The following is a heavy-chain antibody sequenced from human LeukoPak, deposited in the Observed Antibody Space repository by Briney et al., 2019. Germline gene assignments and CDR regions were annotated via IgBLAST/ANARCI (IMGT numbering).Heavy chain of an antibody. CDR3: VTYYFDSSGPKKNY. CDR2: INHSGST. Sequence: PSETLSLTCAVYGGSFSGYYWSWIRQPPGKGLEWIGEINHSGSTNYNPSLKSRVTVSVDTSKKQFSLKLSSVTAADTAVSYCVTYYFDSSGPKKNYWGQGTLVTVSS. V-gene: IGHV4-34*01. D-gene: IGHD3-22*01. CDR1: GGSFSGYY. J-gene: IGHJ4*02.